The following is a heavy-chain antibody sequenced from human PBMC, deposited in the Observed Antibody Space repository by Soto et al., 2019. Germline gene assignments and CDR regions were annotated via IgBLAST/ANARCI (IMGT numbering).Heavy chain of an antibody. J-gene: IGHJ3*02. CDR2: VYPGDSDT. CDR1: GYSFTSYW. Sequence: PGESLKISCKGSGYSFTSYWIGWVGQMPGTGLELMGIVYPGDSDTRYSPSFQGQVTISADKSISTAYLQWSSLKASDTAMYYCARTIPMIIDAFDIWGQGTMVTVSS. D-gene: IGHD3-22*01. V-gene: IGHV5-51*01. CDR3: ARTIPMIIDAFDI.